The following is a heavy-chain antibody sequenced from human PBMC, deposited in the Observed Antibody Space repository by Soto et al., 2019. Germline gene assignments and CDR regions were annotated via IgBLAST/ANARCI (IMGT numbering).Heavy chain of an antibody. CDR3: AKDSRCVNSACAYDP. CDR2: ISRGSDYI. Sequence: EVHLVESGGGLVKPGGSLRLTCAGSGFSFSDYTMNWVRQAPGKGLEWVSSISRGSDYIFYADTVKGRFTISRDNARNSLYRQMSSLRAEDTAVYYCAKDSRCVNSACAYDPWGQGPLVSGSS. CDR1: GFSFSDYT. J-gene: IGHJ5*02. V-gene: IGHV3-21*01. D-gene: IGHD2-15*01.